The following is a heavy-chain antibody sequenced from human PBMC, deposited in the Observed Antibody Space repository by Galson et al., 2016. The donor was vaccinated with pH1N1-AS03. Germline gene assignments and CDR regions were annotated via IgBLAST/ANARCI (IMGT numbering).Heavy chain of an antibody. J-gene: IGHJ4*02. V-gene: IGHV4-39*07. CDR3: ARRHAYDSSGYYYVGYFDY. CDR1: GDSISSSTYY. CDR2: IYSSGST. Sequence: LSLTCTVSGDSISSSTYYWGWIRQPPGKGLEWIGSIYSSGSTYYNPSLKSRVTTSVDTSKNQFSLKLSSVTAADTAVYYCARRHAYDSSGYYYVGYFDYWGQGTLVTVSS. D-gene: IGHD3-22*01.